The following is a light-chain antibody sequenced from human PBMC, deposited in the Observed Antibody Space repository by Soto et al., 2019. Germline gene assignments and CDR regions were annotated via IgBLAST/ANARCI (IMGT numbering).Light chain of an antibody. CDR3: QQTYSTPPGA. V-gene: IGKV1-5*03. J-gene: IGKJ1*01. CDR1: QTISSW. CDR2: KAS. Sequence: DIQMTQSPSTLSGSVGDRVTITFRASQTISSWLAWYQQKPGKAPKLLIYKASTLKSGVPSRFSGSGSGTDFTLSISSLQPEDFATYYCQQTYSTPPGAFGQGTKVDI.